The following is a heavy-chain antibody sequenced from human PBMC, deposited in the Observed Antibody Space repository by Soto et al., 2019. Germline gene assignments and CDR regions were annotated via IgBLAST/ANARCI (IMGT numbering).Heavy chain of an antibody. CDR1: GYNFTGYY. J-gene: IGHJ4*02. CDR2: INPNSGGT. D-gene: IGHD5-12*01. V-gene: IGHV1-2*02. CDR3: ARGRYGGYVKAFDY. Sequence: ASVKVSCKASGYNFTGYYMHWVRQAPGQGLEWMGWINPNSGGTNYAQKFQGRVTMTRDTSISTAYMELSRLRSDDTAVYYCARGRYGGYVKAFDYWGQGTLVTVFS.